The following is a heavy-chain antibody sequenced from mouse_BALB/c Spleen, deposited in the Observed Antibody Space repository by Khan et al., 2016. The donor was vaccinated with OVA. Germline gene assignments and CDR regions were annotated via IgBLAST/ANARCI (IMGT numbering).Heavy chain of an antibody. J-gene: IGHJ3*01. CDR1: GYTFTSYY. CDR3: TRSGYGTFAY. CDR2: INPSDGDS. Sequence: ELMESGASVRLSCKAPGYTFTSYYMYWVKQRPGQGLEWIGEINPSDGDSNFNENFKSKATLTVDKSSTTAYMQLSSLTSEDSAVYYCTRSGYGTFAYWGQGTLVTVSA. V-gene: IGHV1S81*02. D-gene: IGHD4-1*01.